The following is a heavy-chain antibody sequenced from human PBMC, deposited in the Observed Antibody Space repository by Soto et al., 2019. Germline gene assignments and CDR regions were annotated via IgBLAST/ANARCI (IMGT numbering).Heavy chain of an antibody. J-gene: IGHJ4*02. D-gene: IGHD4-17*01. V-gene: IGHV3-23*01. CDR1: GFTFSNYA. CDR2: IGSGGDGI. Sequence: EVQLSESGGGLVQPGGSLRLSCAASGFTFSNYAMKWVRQAPGKGLEWVSVIGSGGDGIHYADSVEGRFTISRDNSENTVNLQMNSLRAEDTAVYYCATYGQHLMDYWGLGTLVTVSS. CDR3: ATYGQHLMDY.